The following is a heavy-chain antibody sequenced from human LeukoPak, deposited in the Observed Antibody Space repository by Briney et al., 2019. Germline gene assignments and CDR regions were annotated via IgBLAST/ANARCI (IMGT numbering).Heavy chain of an antibody. CDR1: DYSISSGFY. CDR2: IYHSGST. D-gene: IGHD5-18*01. J-gene: IGHJ4*02. CDR3: ARIENVTRGYNHAYYFDY. Sequence: PSETLSLTCTVSDYSISSGFYWGWIRQPPGKGLEWIGSIYHSGSTYYNPSLKSRVTVSVDTSKNQFSLQLNSVTAADTAVYYCARIENVTRGYNHAYYFDYWGQGTLVTVSS. V-gene: IGHV4-38-2*02.